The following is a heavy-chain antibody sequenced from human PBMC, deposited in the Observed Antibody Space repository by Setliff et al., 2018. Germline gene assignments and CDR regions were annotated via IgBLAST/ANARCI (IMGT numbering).Heavy chain of an antibody. V-gene: IGHV4-39*07. CDR3: ARGPRVKPRRKLTGDSFDY. CDR1: DGSMTSGSYY. D-gene: IGHD7-27*01. Sequence: PSETLSLTCSVSDGSMTSGSYYWGWIRQPPGKGLEWIGSVYYSGTAYYSPSLKSRVTISIDKSNNQFSLKLSSVTAADTAVYYCARGPRVKPRRKLTGDSFDYWGQGTLVTVSS. CDR2: VYYSGTA. J-gene: IGHJ4*02.